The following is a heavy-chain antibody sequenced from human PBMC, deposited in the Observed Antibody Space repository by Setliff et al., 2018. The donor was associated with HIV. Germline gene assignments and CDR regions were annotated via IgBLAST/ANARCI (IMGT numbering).Heavy chain of an antibody. CDR1: GGSFSGYY. CDR2: ITHSGST. J-gene: IGHJ4*02. D-gene: IGHD3-3*01. Sequence: SETLSLTCAVYGGSFSGYYWSWIRQPPGKGLEWLGEITHSGSTNYNPSLETRVTISVDTSKNQFSLKLSSVTAADTAVYYCARHLESKLLSYWGQGTLVTVSS. V-gene: IGHV4-34*01. CDR3: ARHLESKLLSY.